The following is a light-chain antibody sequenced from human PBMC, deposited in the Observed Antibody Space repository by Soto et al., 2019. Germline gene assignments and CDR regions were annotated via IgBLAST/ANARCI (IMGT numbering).Light chain of an antibody. Sequence: EIVLTQSPVTLSLSPGERATLSCRASRSFASSYLGWYQQKPGQAPRLLIYAASTRATGIPDRFSGSGSATDFTLTISRLEPEDSAVYYCQQYGSSRTFGQGTKVEIK. J-gene: IGKJ1*01. CDR1: RSFASSY. CDR3: QQYGSSRT. V-gene: IGKV3-20*01. CDR2: AAS.